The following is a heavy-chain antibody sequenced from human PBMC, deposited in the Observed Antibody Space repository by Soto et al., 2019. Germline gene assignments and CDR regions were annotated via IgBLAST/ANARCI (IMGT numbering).Heavy chain of an antibody. CDR2: IYYSGST. Sequence: QVQLQESGPGLVKPSETLSLTCTVSGGSISSYYWSWIRQPPGKGLEWIGYIYYSGSTNYNPSLKSRVTISVDTSKNQFSLKLSSVTAADTAVYYCARGSSQAADYFQHWGQGTLVTVSS. D-gene: IGHD6-6*01. V-gene: IGHV4-59*01. CDR3: ARGSSQAADYFQH. CDR1: GGSISSYY. J-gene: IGHJ1*01.